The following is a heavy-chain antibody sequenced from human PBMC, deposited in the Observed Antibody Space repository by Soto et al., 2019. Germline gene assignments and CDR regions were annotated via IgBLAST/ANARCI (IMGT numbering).Heavy chain of an antibody. CDR2: IYYSGST. CDR1: GGSISSGGYY. Sequence: QVQLQESGPGLVKPSQTLSLTCTVSGGSISSGGYYWSWIRQHPGKGLEWIGYIYYSGSTYYNPSLQSRVTISVDTSRNQVSLKLSSVTDADTSGYYGARGLTVTPARRNNWFEPWGQVTLVTVSS. V-gene: IGHV4-31*03. CDR3: ARGLTVTPARRNNWFEP. D-gene: IGHD4-17*01. J-gene: IGHJ5*02.